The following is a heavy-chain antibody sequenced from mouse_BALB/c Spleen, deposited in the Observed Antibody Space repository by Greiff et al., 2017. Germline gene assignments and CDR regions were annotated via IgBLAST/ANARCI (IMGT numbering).Heavy chain of an antibody. V-gene: IGHV5-6-5*01. D-gene: IGHD1-2*01. CDR3: ARGRGITTATYFDY. CDR2: ISSGGST. J-gene: IGHJ2*01. Sequence: EVQLVESGGGLVKPGGSLKLSCAASGFTFSSYAMSWVRQTPEKRLEWVASISSGGSTYYPDSVKGRFTISRDNARNILYLQMSSLRSEDTAMYYCARGRGITTATYFDYWGHGTTLTVSS. CDR1: GFTFSSYA.